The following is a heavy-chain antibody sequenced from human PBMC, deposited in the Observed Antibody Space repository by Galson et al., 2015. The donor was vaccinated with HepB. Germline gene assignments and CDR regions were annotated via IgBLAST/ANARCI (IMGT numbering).Heavy chain of an antibody. V-gene: IGHV3-21*01. CDR1: GFTFSSYS. CDR2: ISSSSSYI. D-gene: IGHD4-11*01. J-gene: IGHJ6*02. CDR3: ARDSSYSTWGGYYYYGMDV. Sequence: SLRLSCAASGFTFSSYSMNWVRQAPGKGLEWVSSISSSSSYIYYADSVKGRFTISRDNAKNSLYLQMNSLRAEDTAVYYCARDSSYSTWGGYYYYGMDVWGLGTTVTVSS.